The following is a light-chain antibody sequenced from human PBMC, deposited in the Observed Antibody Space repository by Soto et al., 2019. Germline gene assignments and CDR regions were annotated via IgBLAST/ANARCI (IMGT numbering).Light chain of an antibody. J-gene: IGKJ1*01. V-gene: IGKV1-39*01. CDR1: QSISSY. CDR3: QQSYSTPWT. Sequence: EIQMTQSPSSLSASVGDRVTIPCRASQSISSYLNWYQQKPGKAPKLLIYAASSLQSGVPSRFSGSGSGTDFTLTISSLQPEDFATYYCQQSYSTPWTFGQGTKADIK. CDR2: AAS.